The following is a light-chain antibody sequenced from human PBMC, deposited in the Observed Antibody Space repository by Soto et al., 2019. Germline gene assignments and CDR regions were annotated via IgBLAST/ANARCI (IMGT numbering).Light chain of an antibody. Sequence: EIVLTHSQGTLSLSPCERATLSFSASQSVSSRSLAWYQQKPGQAPRLLISGASSRAADIPDRFSGSGSGTDFTLTINRLEPEDFAVYYCQQYDSSPRTFGQGTKV. J-gene: IGKJ1*01. CDR3: QQYDSSPRT. CDR1: QSVSSRS. CDR2: GAS. V-gene: IGKV3-20*01.